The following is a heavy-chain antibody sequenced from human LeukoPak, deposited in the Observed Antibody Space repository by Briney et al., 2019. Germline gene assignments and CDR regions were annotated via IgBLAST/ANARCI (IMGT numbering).Heavy chain of an antibody. J-gene: IGHJ5*02. Sequence: ASVKVSCKTSGYSFTDYYMHWVRQAPGQGREWMGCINPNSGGTSSAQKFQGRVTMTRDTSITTVYMEVSWLTSDDTAIYYCARADRLHGGPYLIGPWGQGTLVTVSS. D-gene: IGHD2-21*01. CDR2: INPNSGGT. V-gene: IGHV1-2*02. CDR1: GYSFTDYY. CDR3: ARADRLHGGPYLIGP.